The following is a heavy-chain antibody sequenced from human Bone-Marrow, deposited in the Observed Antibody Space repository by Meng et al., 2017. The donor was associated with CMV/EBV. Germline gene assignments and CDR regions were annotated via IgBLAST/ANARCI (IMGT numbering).Heavy chain of an antibody. CDR1: GFTFSSYE. J-gene: IGHJ4*01. D-gene: IGHD3-3*01. Sequence: GGSLRLSCAASGFTFSSYEMNWVRQAPGKGLEWVSYISSSGSTIYYADSVKGRFTISRDNAKNSLYLQMNSLRAEDTAVYYCARGFWNPYYEDTHDFWGHGTLVTVPS. CDR3: ARGFWNPYYEDTHDF. CDR2: ISSSGSTI. V-gene: IGHV3-48*03.